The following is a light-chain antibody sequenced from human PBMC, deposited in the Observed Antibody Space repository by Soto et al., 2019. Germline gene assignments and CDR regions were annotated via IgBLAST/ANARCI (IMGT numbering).Light chain of an antibody. V-gene: IGKV1-39*01. Sequence: DIQMTQSPSSLSASVGDRVTITCRASQSISRYLNWYQQKPGKAPNLLIYAASSLQSGVPSRFSGSGSGTDYTLTISSPQPEDSGTYYCQQSYNTPRTFGQGTKVQIK. CDR1: QSISRY. CDR2: AAS. CDR3: QQSYNTPRT. J-gene: IGKJ1*01.